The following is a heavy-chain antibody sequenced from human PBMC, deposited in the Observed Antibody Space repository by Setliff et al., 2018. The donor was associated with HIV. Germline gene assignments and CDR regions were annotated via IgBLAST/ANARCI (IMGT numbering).Heavy chain of an antibody. CDR2: LSWSIYNV. CDR3: AKEGRDTTAFDH. D-gene: IGHD1-1*01. CDR1: GFTFDNAW. Sequence: HPGGSLRLSCTVSGFTFDNAWMAWVRQAPGEGLEWVSGLSWSIYNVGYADSVKGRFTISRDNAKNSLYLQMSGLRPEDTAFYFCAKEGRDTTAFDHWGQGTLVTVSS. V-gene: IGHV3-9*01. J-gene: IGHJ4*02.